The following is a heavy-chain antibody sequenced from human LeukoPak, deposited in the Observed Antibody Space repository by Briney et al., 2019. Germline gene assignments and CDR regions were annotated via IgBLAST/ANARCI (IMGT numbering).Heavy chain of an antibody. V-gene: IGHV3-21*01. D-gene: IGHD6-19*01. CDR3: ARAGYSSGWGTFDY. CDR2: ISSSSGYI. CDR1: GFTFSSYS. Sequence: GGSLRLSCAASGFTFSSYSMNWVRQAPGKGLEWVSSISSSSGYIYYADSVKGRSTISRDNAKNSLYLQMNSLRAEDTAVYYCARAGYSSGWGTFDYWGQGTLVTVSS. J-gene: IGHJ4*02.